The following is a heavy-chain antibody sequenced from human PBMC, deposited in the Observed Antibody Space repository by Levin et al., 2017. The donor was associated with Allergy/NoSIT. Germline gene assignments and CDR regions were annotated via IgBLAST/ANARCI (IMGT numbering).Heavy chain of an antibody. J-gene: IGHJ5*02. CDR2: ISSSSSYI. CDR1: GFTFSSYS. V-gene: IGHV3-21*01. Sequence: PGGSLRLSCAASGFTFSSYSMNWVRQAPGKGLEWVSSISSSSSYIYYADSVKGRFTISRDNAKNSLYLQMNSLRAEDTAVYYCARDLEQQWLVKHPGEGNWFDPWGQGTLVTVSS. D-gene: IGHD6-19*01. CDR3: ARDLEQQWLVKHPGEGNWFDP.